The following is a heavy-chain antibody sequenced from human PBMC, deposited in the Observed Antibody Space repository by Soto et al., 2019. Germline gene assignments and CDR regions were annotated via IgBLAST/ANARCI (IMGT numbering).Heavy chain of an antibody. CDR3: ARGHCTNGVCYKYFQH. D-gene: IGHD2-8*01. V-gene: IGHV4-34*01. J-gene: IGHJ1*01. Sequence: SETLSLTCAVYGGSFSGYYWSWIRQPPGKGLEWIGEINHSGSTNYNPSLKSRVTISVDTSKNQFSLKLSSVTAADTAVYYCARGHCTNGVCYKYFQHWGQGTLVTVSS. CDR1: GGSFSGYY. CDR2: INHSGST.